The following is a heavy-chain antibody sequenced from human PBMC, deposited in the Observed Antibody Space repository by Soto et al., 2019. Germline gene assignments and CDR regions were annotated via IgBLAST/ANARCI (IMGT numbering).Heavy chain of an antibody. CDR1: GYKFTNYW. CDR3: ARQTSWFGELSLDY. V-gene: IGHV5-51*01. CDR2: INPADSDM. D-gene: IGHD3-10*01. Sequence: EVQLVQSGAEVKKPGESLSVSCQTSGYKFTNYWITWVRQMPGKGLEWVAIINPADSDMRYSPSFQGHVTVSADRSNSTVYLNWSSLKASDTAIYFCARQTSWFGELSLDYWGQGTLVTVSS. J-gene: IGHJ4*02.